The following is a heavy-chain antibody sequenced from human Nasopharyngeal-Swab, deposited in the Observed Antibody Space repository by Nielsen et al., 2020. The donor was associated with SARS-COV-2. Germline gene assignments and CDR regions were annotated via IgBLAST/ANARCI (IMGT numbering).Heavy chain of an antibody. CDR2: INHSGST. Sequence: SQTLSLTCAVYGGSFSGYYWSWIRQPPGKGLEWIGEINHSGSTNYNPSLKSRVTISVDTSKNQFSLKLSSVIAADTAVYYCASLLNPILTGYYYYYYGMDVWGQGTTVTVSS. D-gene: IGHD3-9*01. V-gene: IGHV4-34*01. J-gene: IGHJ6*01. CDR1: GGSFSGYY. CDR3: ASLLNPILTGYYYYYYGMDV.